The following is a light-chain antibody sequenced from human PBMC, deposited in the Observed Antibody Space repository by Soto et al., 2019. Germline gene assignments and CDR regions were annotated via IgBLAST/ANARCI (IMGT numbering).Light chain of an antibody. J-gene: IGLJ2*01. CDR1: SSDVGGYNY. CDR3: SSYTSSSTVV. Sequence: QSALTQPASVSGSPGQSITISCTGTSSDVGGYNYVSWYQQHPGKAPKLMIYDVSNRPSGVSNRFSGSKSGNTASLTISGLQXXXEXXYYCSSYTSSSTVVFGGGTKVTVL. CDR2: DVS. V-gene: IGLV2-14*01.